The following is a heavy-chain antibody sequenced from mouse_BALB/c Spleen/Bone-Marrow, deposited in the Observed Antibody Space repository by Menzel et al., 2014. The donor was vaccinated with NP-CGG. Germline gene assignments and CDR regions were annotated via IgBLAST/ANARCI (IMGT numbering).Heavy chain of an antibody. Sequence: EVQLVESRGGLVQPGGSLKLSCAASGFTFSSYGMSWVRQTPDKRLELVATINSNGGSTYYPDSVKDRFTISRDIAKNTLYLQMSSLKSEDTAMYYCARIWAYYAMDYWGQGTSVTVSS. D-gene: IGHD4-1*01. CDR1: GFTFSSYG. CDR3: ARIWAYYAMDY. CDR2: INSNGGST. V-gene: IGHV5-6-3*01. J-gene: IGHJ4*01.